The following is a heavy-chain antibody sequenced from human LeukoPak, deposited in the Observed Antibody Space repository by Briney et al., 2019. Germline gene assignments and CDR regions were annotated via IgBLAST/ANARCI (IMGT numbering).Heavy chain of an antibody. CDR2: IYYSGNT. Sequence: SETLSLTCTVSGGSISSYYWSWIRQPPGKTMEWIGYIYYSGNTNCNPSLESRVTISIDTSKNQFSLKLSSVTAADTAVYYCARVGDGNFDYWGQGTLVTVSS. J-gene: IGHJ4*02. CDR1: GGSISSYY. V-gene: IGHV4-59*08. D-gene: IGHD3-16*01. CDR3: ARVGDGNFDY.